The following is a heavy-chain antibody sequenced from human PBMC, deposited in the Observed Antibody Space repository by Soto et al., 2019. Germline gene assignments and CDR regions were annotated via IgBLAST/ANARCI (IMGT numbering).Heavy chain of an antibody. V-gene: IGHV4-39*07. CDR2: IYYSGST. J-gene: IGHJ4*02. CDR3: ARVATMIVTFDY. Sequence: SETLSLTCTVSGGSISSSSYYWGWIRQPPGKGLEWIGSIYYSGSTYYNPSLKSRVTISVDTSKNQFSLKLSSVTAADTAVYYCARVATMIVTFDYWGQGTLVTVSS. CDR1: GGSISSSSYY. D-gene: IGHD3-22*01.